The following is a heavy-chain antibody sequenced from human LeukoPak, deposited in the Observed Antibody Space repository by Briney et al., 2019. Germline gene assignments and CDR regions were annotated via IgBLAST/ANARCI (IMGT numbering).Heavy chain of an antibody. CDR2: INSDGSST. Sequence: GGSLRLSCAASGFTFSSYWMHWVRQAPGKGLVWVSRINSDGSSTSYAGSVKGRFTISRDNAKNTLYLQMNSLRAEDTAVYYCARVPMVRGAFDYWGQGTLVTVSS. J-gene: IGHJ4*02. CDR1: GFTFSSYW. V-gene: IGHV3-74*01. D-gene: IGHD3-10*01. CDR3: ARVPMVRGAFDY.